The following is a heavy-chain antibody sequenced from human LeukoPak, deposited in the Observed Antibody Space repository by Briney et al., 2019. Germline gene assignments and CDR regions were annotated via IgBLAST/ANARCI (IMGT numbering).Heavy chain of an antibody. V-gene: IGHV4-30-4*08. CDR1: GGSISSGDYY. Sequence: SETLSLTCTVSGGSISSGDYYWSWLRQPPGKGLEWIGYIYYSGSTYYNPSLKSRVTISVDTSKNQFSLKLSSVTAADTAVYYCARGAGFTHHLGRAFDIWGQGTMVTVSS. CDR2: IYYSGST. J-gene: IGHJ3*02. CDR3: ARGAGFTHHLGRAFDI.